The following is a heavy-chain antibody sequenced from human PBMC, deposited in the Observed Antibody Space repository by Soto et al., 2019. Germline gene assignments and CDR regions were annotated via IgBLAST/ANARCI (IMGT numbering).Heavy chain of an antibody. V-gene: IGHV4-31*03. D-gene: IGHD3-9*01. CDR1: GGSISSGDYY. J-gene: IGHJ4*02. Sequence: SETLSLTCTVSGGSISSGDYYWSWIRQHPGKGLEWIGYIYYSGSTYYNPSLKSRVTISVDTSKNQFSLKLSSVTAADTAVYYCARGAVLRYFDWLPFDYWGQGTLVTVSS. CDR2: IYYSGST. CDR3: ARGAVLRYFDWLPFDY.